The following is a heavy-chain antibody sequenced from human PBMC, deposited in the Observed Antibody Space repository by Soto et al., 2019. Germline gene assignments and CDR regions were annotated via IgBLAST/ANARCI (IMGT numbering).Heavy chain of an antibody. CDR2: IYYSGST. V-gene: IGHV4-30-4*08. CDR3: ARDSSNTAMGSSYYYYGMDV. CDR1: GGSISSGGYY. D-gene: IGHD5-18*01. Sequence: SETLSLTCTVSGGSISSGGYYWSWIRQHPGKGLEWIGYIYYSGSTYYNPSLKSRVTISVDTSKNQFSLKLSSVTAADTAVYYCARDSSNTAMGSSYYYYGMDVWGQGTTVTVSS. J-gene: IGHJ6*02.